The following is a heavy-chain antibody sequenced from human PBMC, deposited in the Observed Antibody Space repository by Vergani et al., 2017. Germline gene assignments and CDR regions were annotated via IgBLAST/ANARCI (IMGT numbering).Heavy chain of an antibody. CDR1: GFTFSSYG. CDR3: ARGEYSGSYDCVDY. Sequence: QVQLVESGGGVVQPGRSLRLSCAASGFTFSSYGMHWVRQAPGKGLEWVAVIWYDGSNKYYADSVEGRFTISRDNSKNTLYLQMNSLRAEDTAVYYCARGEYSGSYDCVDYWGQGTLVTVSS. V-gene: IGHV3-33*01. J-gene: IGHJ4*02. CDR2: IWYDGSNK. D-gene: IGHD1-26*01.